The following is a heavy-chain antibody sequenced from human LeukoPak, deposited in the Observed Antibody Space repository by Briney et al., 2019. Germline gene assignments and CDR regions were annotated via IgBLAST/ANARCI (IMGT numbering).Heavy chain of an antibody. D-gene: IGHD6-13*01. CDR3: ARSFSSWSPQSVVDY. Sequence: SETLSLTCTVSGGSISSSSYYSGWIRQPPGKGLECIGSIYHSGSTYYNPSLKSRVTISVDTSKNQFSLKLSSVNAADTAVYYCARSFSSWSPQSVVDYWGQGTLVTVSS. CDR1: GGSISSSSYY. J-gene: IGHJ4*02. V-gene: IGHV4-39*07. CDR2: IYHSGST.